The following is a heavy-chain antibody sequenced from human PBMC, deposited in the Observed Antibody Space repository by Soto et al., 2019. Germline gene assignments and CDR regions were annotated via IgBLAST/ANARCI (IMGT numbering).Heavy chain of an antibody. D-gene: IGHD3-22*01. CDR2: IDPSDSQT. CDR1: GYSFAGYW. Sequence: GETLKISCKGSGYSFAGYWITLVREKPGKGLEWMGRIDPSDSQTYYSPSFRGHVTISVTKSITTVFLQWSSLRASDTAMYYCARQIYDSDTGPNFQYYFDSWGQGTPVTVSS. V-gene: IGHV5-10-1*01. CDR3: ARQIYDSDTGPNFQYYFDS. J-gene: IGHJ4*02.